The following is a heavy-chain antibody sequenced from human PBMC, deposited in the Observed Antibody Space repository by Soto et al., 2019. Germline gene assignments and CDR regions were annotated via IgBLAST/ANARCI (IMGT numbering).Heavy chain of an antibody. V-gene: IGHV3-53*01. CDR1: GFTVSSNY. CDR2: IYSGGST. J-gene: IGHJ5*02. D-gene: IGHD2-8*01. CDR3: AKQGYCTNGVCASFDP. Sequence: PGGSLRLSCAASGFTVSSNYMSWVRQAPGKGLEWVSVIYSGGSTYYADSVKGRFTISRDNSKNTLYLQMNSLRAEDTAVYYCAKQGYCTNGVCASFDPWGQGTLVTVSP.